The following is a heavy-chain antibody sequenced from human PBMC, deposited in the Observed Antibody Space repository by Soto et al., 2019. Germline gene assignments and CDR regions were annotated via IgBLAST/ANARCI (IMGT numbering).Heavy chain of an antibody. CDR3: AREGAPGVAMVRGGLFDY. J-gene: IGHJ4*02. V-gene: IGHV7-4-1*02. CDR2: INTNTGNP. D-gene: IGHD3-10*01. Sequence: ASVKVSCKASGYTFTSYAMNWVRQAPGQGLEWMGWINTNTGNPTNAQGFTGRFVFSLDTSVSTAYLQISSLKAEDTAVYYCAREGAPGVAMVRGGLFDYWGQGTMVTVSS. CDR1: GYTFTSYA.